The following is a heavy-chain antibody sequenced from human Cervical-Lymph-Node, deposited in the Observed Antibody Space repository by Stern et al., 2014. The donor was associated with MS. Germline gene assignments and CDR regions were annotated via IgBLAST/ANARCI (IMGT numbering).Heavy chain of an antibody. Sequence: VQMGESGAEVKKVGASVKVSCKASGYTFTGYYMHWVRQAPGQGLEWKGRINPNSGGTIYAQKFQGRVTMTRDTSITTAYMELSSLRSDDTAVYYCAREAAMAVAGTGVEYWGQGTLVTVSS. V-gene: IGHV1-2*06. CDR2: INPNSGGT. CDR3: AREAAMAVAGTGVEY. CDR1: GYTFTGYY. J-gene: IGHJ4*02. D-gene: IGHD6-19*01.